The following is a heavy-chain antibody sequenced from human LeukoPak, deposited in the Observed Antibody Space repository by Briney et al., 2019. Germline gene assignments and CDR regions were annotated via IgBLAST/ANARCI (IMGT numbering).Heavy chain of an antibody. J-gene: IGHJ5*02. CDR1: GGSISSSSYY. Sequence: SETLSLTCTVSGGSISSSSYYWGWIRQPPGKGLEWIGSIYYSGSTYYNPSLKSRVTISVDTSKNQFSLKLSFVTAADTAVYYCAREESFLGLFDPWGQGTLVTVSS. D-gene: IGHD3-16*02. CDR3: AREESFLGLFDP. V-gene: IGHV4-39*07. CDR2: IYYSGST.